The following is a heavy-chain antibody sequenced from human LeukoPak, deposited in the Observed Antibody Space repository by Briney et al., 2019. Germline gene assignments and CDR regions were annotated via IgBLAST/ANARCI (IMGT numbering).Heavy chain of an antibody. CDR3: ARGRKPGPGIAAAGTSDAFDI. CDR2: INSDGSST. Sequence: GSLRLSCAASGFTFSSYWMHWVRQAPGKGLVWVSRINSDGSSTSYADSVKGRFTISRDNAKNSLYLQMNSLRAEDTAVYYCARGRKPGPGIAAAGTSDAFDIWGQGTMVTVSS. CDR1: GFTFSSYW. D-gene: IGHD6-13*01. J-gene: IGHJ3*02. V-gene: IGHV3-74*01.